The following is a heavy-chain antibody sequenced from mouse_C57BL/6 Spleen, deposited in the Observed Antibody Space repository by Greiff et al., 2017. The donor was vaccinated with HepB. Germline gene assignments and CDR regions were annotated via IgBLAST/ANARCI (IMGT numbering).Heavy chain of an antibody. D-gene: IGHD2-3*01. CDR2: IDPDTGGT. Sequence: QVQLQQSGAELVRPGASVTLSCKASGYTFTDYEMHWVKQTPVHGLEWIGAIDPDTGGTAYNQKFKGKAILTADKSSSTAYMELRSLTSADSAVYYGTRSVGIYDGAGDYLDYWGQGTTLTVSS. V-gene: IGHV1-15*01. CDR1: GYTFTDYE. J-gene: IGHJ2*01. CDR3: TRSVGIYDGAGDYLDY.